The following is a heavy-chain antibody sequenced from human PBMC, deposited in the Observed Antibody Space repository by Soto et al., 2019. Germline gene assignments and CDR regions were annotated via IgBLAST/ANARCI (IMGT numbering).Heavy chain of an antibody. CDR1: GYTFTSYY. CDR2: INPSGGST. D-gene: IGHD2-15*01. Sequence: ASVKVSCKASGYTFTSYYMQWVRQAPGQGLEWMGIINPSGGSTSYAQKFQGRVTMTRDTSTSTVYMELSSLRSEDTAVYYCARDRVVVVAATQIFDYWGQGTLVTVSS. J-gene: IGHJ4*02. CDR3: ARDRVVVVAATQIFDY. V-gene: IGHV1-46*01.